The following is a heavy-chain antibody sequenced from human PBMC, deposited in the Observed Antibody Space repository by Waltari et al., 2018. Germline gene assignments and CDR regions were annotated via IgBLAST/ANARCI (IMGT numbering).Heavy chain of an antibody. CDR1: GGSISSGDYY. D-gene: IGHD2-21*02. CDR3: ARWVVVTAMSWFDP. Sequence: QVQLQESGPGLVKPSQTLSLTCTVSGGSISSGDYYWRWIRQPPGKGLEWIGYIYYSGSTYYNPSLKSRVTIPVDTSKNQFSLKLSSVTAADTAVYYCARWVVVTAMSWFDPWGQGTLVTVSS. V-gene: IGHV4-30-4*01. J-gene: IGHJ5*02. CDR2: IYYSGST.